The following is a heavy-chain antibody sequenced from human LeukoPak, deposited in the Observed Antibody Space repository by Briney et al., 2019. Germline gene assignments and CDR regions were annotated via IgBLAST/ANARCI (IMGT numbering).Heavy chain of an antibody. D-gene: IGHD5-18*01. J-gene: IGHJ4*02. CDR1: GFTVSSNY. CDR2: ISSSSSYI. V-gene: IGHV3-21*01. CDR3: ARDKVDTAMVLNY. Sequence: PGGSLRLSCAASGFTVSSNYMSWVRQAPGKGLEWVSSISSSSSYIYYADSVKGRFTISRDNAKNSLYLQMNSLRAEDTAVYYCARDKVDTAMVLNYWGQGTLVTVSS.